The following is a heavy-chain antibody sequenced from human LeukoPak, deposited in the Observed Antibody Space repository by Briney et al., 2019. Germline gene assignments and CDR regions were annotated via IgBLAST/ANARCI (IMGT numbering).Heavy chain of an antibody. D-gene: IGHD2-2*03. Sequence: PSETLSLTCAVYGGSFSGYYWSWIRQPPGKGLEWIGEINHSGSTNYNPSLKSRVTISVDTSKNQFSLKLSSVTAADTAKYYCARHAGYCTSTSCYGHYYYAMDVWGQGTTVTVSS. J-gene: IGHJ6*02. V-gene: IGHV4-34*01. CDR2: INHSGST. CDR1: GGSFSGYY. CDR3: ARHAGYCTSTSCYGHYYYAMDV.